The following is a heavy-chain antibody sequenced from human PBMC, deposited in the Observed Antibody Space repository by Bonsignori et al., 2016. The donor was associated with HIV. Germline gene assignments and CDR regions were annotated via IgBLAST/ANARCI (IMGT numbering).Heavy chain of an antibody. J-gene: IGHJ4*02. Sequence: VRQMPGKGLEWIGEINHSGKTRYNPSLKSRVVISVDTSKNQFSLKLSSVTAADTAVYYCAREDDVTDFDSWGQGTQVTVSS. CDR3: AREDDVTDFDS. D-gene: IGHD1-20*01. CDR2: INHSGKT. V-gene: IGHV4-34*01.